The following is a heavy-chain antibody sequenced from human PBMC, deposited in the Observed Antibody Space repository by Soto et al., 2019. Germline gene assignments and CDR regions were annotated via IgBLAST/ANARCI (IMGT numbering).Heavy chain of an antibody. J-gene: IGHJ4*02. CDR1: GSTFSNYG. CDR2: VWYDGTTK. CDR3: ATADNYYGSVF. D-gene: IGHD3-10*01. V-gene: IGHV3-33*01. Sequence: QVQLVESGGGVVQPGTSLRLSCAASGSTFSNYGMHWVRQAPGKGLEWVAVVWYDGTTKFYPDSVKGRFNISRDNSTNTLYLQMNRLRVEDTAVYYGATADNYYGSVFWGQGTLVTVSS.